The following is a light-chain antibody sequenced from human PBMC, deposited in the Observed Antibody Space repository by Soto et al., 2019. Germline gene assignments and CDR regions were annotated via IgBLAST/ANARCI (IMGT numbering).Light chain of an antibody. CDR3: QQYNSYS. CDR2: AAS. J-gene: IGKJ1*01. V-gene: IGKV3-20*01. CDR1: QSVSSNY. Sequence: IVLTQSPGTLSLSPGAIATLSCRASQSVSSNYLVWYQQKPGQAPRLLIYAASSRATGIPDRFSGSGSGTDFTLTISRLEPEDFATYYCQQYNSYSCGQGTRWIS.